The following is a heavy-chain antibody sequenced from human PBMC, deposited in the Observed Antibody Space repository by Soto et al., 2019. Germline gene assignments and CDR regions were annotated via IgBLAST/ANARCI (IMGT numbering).Heavy chain of an antibody. CDR2: INHSGST. CDR3: ARGPSGSYYTPTFDY. V-gene: IGHV4-34*01. Sequence: TLSLTCAVYGGSFSGYYWSLIRQPPGKGLEWIGEINHSGSTNYNPSLKSRVTISVDTSKNQFSLKLSSVTAADTAVYYCARGPSGSYYTPTFDYWGQGTLVTVSS. J-gene: IGHJ4*02. CDR1: GGSFSGYY. D-gene: IGHD1-26*01.